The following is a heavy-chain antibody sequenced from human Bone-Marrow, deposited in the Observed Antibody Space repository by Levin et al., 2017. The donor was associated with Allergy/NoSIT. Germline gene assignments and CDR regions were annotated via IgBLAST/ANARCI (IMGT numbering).Heavy chain of an antibody. CDR3: ARGPVLAVGKGYFDS. CDR1: GFTFSNFA. CDR2: IPHDGANT. J-gene: IGHJ5*01. V-gene: IGHV3-30-3*01. Sequence: GESLKISCAASGFTFSNFAMHWVRQAPGKGLEWVAAIPHDGANTYYTDSVRGRFTISRDNSKNTLFVEMNSLRVEDTAVYYCARGPVLAVGKGYFDSWGQGTLVTVSS. D-gene: IGHD6-19*01.